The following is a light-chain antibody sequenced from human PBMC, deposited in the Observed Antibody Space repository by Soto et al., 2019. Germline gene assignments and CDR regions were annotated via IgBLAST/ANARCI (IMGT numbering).Light chain of an antibody. J-gene: IGKJ5*01. CDR3: HQYAAAPIT. CDR2: GAS. Sequence: TVLTQSPVTLSLSPGERATLSCRASQSVGGNVAWYQQKPGQAPKLLISGASSRAPGIPDRFSGSGSGADFTLSIIRLEPEDFELYYCHQYAAAPITFGQGTRLDI. V-gene: IGKV3-20*01. CDR1: QSVGGN.